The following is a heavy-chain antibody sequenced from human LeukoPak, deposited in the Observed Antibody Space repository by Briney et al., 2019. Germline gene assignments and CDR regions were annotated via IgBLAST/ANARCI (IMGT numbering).Heavy chain of an antibody. D-gene: IGHD6-19*01. Sequence: SETLSLTCTVSGGSISSSSYYWGWIRQPPGKGLEWIGSIYYSGSTYYNPSLKSRVTISVDTSKNQFSLKLSSVTAADTAVYYCARSSSGWPSDYYFDYWGQGTLVTASS. CDR2: IYYSGST. V-gene: IGHV4-39*01. CDR3: ARSSSGWPSDYYFDY. J-gene: IGHJ4*02. CDR1: GGSISSSSYY.